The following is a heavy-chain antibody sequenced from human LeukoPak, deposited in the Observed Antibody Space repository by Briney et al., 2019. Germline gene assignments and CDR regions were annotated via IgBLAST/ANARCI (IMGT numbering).Heavy chain of an antibody. J-gene: IGHJ4*02. Sequence: SETLSLTCTVSGGSISSYYWSWIRQPAGKGLEWIGSIYYSGSTYYNPSLKSRVTISVDTSKNQFSLKLSSVTAADTAVYYCARHLGTYYYGSGSDTPRLYYFDYWGQGTLVTVSS. CDR2: IYYSGST. CDR1: GGSISSYY. CDR3: ARHLGTYYYGSGSDTPRLYYFDY. V-gene: IGHV4-59*08. D-gene: IGHD3-10*01.